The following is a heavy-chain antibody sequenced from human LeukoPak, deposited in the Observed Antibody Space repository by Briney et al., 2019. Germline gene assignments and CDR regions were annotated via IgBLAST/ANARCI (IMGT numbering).Heavy chain of an antibody. J-gene: IGHJ4*02. D-gene: IGHD7-27*01. V-gene: IGHV4-59*01. Sequence: SETLSLTCTVSGGSISSSYWNWIRQPPGKGLEWIGYIYYTETSYNPSLKSRVTISADTSKNQFSLKLYSVTAADTAVYYCATRKLGNDYWGQGTLVTVSS. CDR1: GGSISSSY. CDR3: ATRKLGNDY. CDR2: IYYTET.